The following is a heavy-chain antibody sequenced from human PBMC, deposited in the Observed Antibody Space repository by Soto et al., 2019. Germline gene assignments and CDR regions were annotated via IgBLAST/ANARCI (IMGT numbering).Heavy chain of an antibody. CDR3: ARRHSGGFFRFFDS. CDR1: GGSLTTNP. J-gene: IGHJ4*02. V-gene: IGHV1-69*06. D-gene: IGHD2-15*01. CDR2: TGSGTGPG. Sequence: QVQLVQSGTEVKKPGSSWKVSCKASGGSLTTNPTGWVHQAPGQGLEWMGGTGSGTGPGNHAQKFQGRLTVTADKSTSTVYMELTNLSSEDTAVYYCARRHSGGFFRFFDSWGQGTLVTVSS.